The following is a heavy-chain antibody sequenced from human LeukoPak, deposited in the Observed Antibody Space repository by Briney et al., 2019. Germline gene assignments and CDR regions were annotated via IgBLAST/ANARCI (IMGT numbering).Heavy chain of an antibody. J-gene: IGHJ5*02. CDR1: GGSISSYY. V-gene: IGHV4-4*09. D-gene: IGHD6-6*01. CDR2: IYTSGST. Sequence: SETLSLTCTVSGGSISSYYWSWIRQPPGKGLEWIGYIYTSGSTNYNPSLKSLVTISVDTSKNQFSLKLSSVTAADTAVYYCARRIAARGWFDPWGQGTLVTVSS. CDR3: ARRIAARGWFDP.